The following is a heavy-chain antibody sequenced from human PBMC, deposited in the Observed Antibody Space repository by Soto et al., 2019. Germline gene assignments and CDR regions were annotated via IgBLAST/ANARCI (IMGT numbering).Heavy chain of an antibody. CDR1: GGTFSSYT. CDR3: ASHSGSYYNDY. V-gene: IGHV1-69*02. CDR2: IIPILGIA. J-gene: IGHJ4*02. Sequence: QVQLVQSGAEVKKPGSSVKVSCKASGGTFSSYTINWVRQAPGQGLEWMGRIIPILGIANYAQKFQGRATXPXXKSPSTAYMELSSLRSEDTAVYYCASHSGSYYNDYWGQGTLVTVSS. D-gene: IGHD3-10*01.